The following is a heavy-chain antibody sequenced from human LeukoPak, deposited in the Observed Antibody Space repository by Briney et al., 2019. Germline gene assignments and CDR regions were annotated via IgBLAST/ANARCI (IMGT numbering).Heavy chain of an antibody. V-gene: IGHV3-48*01. CDR2: ISSRSATI. CDR1: GFTFSSYS. J-gene: IGHJ4*02. D-gene: IGHD2-2*01. Sequence: GGSLRLSCAASGFTFSSYSMNWVRQAPGKGLEWVSYISSRSATIYYADSVKGRFTISRDNAKNSLYLQMNSLRAEDTAVYYCAKGTGRSSSSLDYWGQGTLVTVSS. CDR3: AKGTGRSSSSLDY.